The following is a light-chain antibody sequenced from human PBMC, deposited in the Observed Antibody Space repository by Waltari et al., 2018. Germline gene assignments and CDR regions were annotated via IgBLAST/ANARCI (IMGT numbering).Light chain of an antibody. V-gene: IGLV3-19*01. CDR1: SLRYYY. CDR3: NSRDSNGNPFV. CDR2: GKN. J-gene: IGLJ1*01. Sequence: SSELTQDPAVSVALGQTVRITCQGDSLRYYYATWDRQKPGQAPLLVMYGKNTRPSVIPDRFSGSYAGDTASLTITGAQAEDEADYYCNSRDSNGNPFVFGPATKVTVL.